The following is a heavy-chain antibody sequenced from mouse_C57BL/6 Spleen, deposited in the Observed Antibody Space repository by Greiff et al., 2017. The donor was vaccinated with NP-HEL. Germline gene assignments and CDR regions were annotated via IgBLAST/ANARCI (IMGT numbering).Heavy chain of an antibody. Sequence: QVHVKQSGAELVRPGTSVKMSCKASGYTFTTYWIGWAKQRPGHGLEWIGDIYPGGGYTNYNEKFKGKATLTADKSSSTAYMQFSSLTSEDSAIYYCARSGIYAMDYWGQGTSVTVSS. CDR1: GYTFTTYW. D-gene: IGHD1-1*01. V-gene: IGHV1-63*01. J-gene: IGHJ4*01. CDR3: ARSGIYAMDY. CDR2: IYPGGGYT.